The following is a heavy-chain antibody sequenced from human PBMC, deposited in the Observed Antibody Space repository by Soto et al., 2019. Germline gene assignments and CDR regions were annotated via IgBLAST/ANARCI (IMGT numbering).Heavy chain of an antibody. CDR2: INPNSGGT. V-gene: IGHV1-2*04. CDR3: ARDGYSSGWYWFDP. CDR1: GYTFTGYY. Sequence: ASVKVSCKASGYTFTGYYMHWVRQAPGQGLEWMGWINPNSGGTIYAQKFQGWVTMTRDTSISTAYMELSRLRSDDTAVYYCARDGYSSGWYWFDPWGQGTLVTVSS. J-gene: IGHJ5*02. D-gene: IGHD6-19*01.